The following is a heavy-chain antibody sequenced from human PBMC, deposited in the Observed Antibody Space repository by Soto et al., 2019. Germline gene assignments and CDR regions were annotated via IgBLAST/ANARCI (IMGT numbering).Heavy chain of an antibody. CDR1: GFTFSDYE. CDR3: ARDGGFDWFYH. V-gene: IGHV3-48*03. CDR2: ISLSGTTI. J-gene: IGHJ5*02. Sequence: EVHLVESGGGLVQPGGSLRLSCAASGFTFSDYEMNWVSQAPGKGLEWVSYISLSGTTIHYADSVKGRFTISRDNAKNSVYLQMNSVRVEDTAIYYCARDGGFDWFYHWSQGTLVTGS.